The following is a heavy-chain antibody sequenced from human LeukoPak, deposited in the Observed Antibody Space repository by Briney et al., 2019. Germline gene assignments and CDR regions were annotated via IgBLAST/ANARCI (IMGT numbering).Heavy chain of an antibody. Sequence: GGSLRLSCAASGFTFSSYGMHWVRQAPGKGLKWVAVIWYDGSNKYYADSVKGRFTISRDNSKNTLYLQMNSLRAEDTAVYYCARDTHSSSEIDYWGQGTLVTVSS. V-gene: IGHV3-33*01. CDR2: IWYDGSNK. J-gene: IGHJ4*02. D-gene: IGHD6-6*01. CDR1: GFTFSSYG. CDR3: ARDTHSSSEIDY.